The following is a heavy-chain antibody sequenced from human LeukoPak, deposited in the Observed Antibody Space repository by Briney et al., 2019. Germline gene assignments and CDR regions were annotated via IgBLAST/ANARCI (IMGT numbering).Heavy chain of an antibody. J-gene: IGHJ4*02. V-gene: IGHV1-69*05. CDR2: IIPIFGTA. D-gene: IGHD2-15*01. Sequence: SVKVSCKAFGGSFSSEAISWVRQAPGQGLEWMGGIIPIFGTANYAQKFQGRVTITTDESTSTAYMEVSSLRSEDTAVYYCGRKAGDCGGGSCYSIDYWGQGTLVTVSS. CDR3: GRKAGDCGGGSCYSIDY. CDR1: GGSFSSEA.